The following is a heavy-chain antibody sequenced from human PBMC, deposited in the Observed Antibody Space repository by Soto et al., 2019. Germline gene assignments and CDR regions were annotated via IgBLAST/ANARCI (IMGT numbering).Heavy chain of an antibody. D-gene: IGHD2-15*01. Sequence: ESGGGVVQPGRSLRLSCAASGFTFSSYAMHWVRQAPGKGLEWVAVISYDGSNKYYADSVKGRFTISRDNSKNTLYLQMTSLRAEDTAVYYCARGGKTSTGAFDIWGQGTMVTVSS. CDR1: GFTFSSYA. J-gene: IGHJ3*02. CDR3: ARGGKTSTGAFDI. CDR2: ISYDGSNK. V-gene: IGHV3-30-3*01.